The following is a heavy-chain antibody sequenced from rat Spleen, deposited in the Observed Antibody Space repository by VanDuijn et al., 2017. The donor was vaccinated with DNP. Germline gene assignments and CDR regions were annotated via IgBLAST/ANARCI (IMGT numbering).Heavy chain of an antibody. Sequence: EVQLVEAGGGLVQPGRSLKLSCAASGFIISDYYMAWVRPAPTKGLEWVAYISYDGGTTNYADSVKGRFTISRDNAINTLYLQMNSLRSEDMATYYCARHVLPLRVWDYWGQGVMVTVSS. V-gene: IGHV5-22*01. CDR1: GFIISDYY. D-gene: IGHD4-1*01. J-gene: IGHJ2*01. CDR2: ISYDGGTT. CDR3: ARHVLPLRVWDY.